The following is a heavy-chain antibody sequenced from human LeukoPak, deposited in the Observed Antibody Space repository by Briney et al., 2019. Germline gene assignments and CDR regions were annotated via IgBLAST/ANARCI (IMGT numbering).Heavy chain of an antibody. Sequence: SETLSLTCTVSGASIRTYYWSWLRQPPGKGLEWIGYVYHTGSTNYNPSLKSRVTISVDSSKKQFSLQLNSVIAADTAVYYCARGVFGAYFDYWGQGILVTVSS. D-gene: IGHD3-10*01. CDR2: VYHTGST. CDR1: GASIRTYY. CDR3: ARGVFGAYFDY. V-gene: IGHV4-59*01. J-gene: IGHJ4*02.